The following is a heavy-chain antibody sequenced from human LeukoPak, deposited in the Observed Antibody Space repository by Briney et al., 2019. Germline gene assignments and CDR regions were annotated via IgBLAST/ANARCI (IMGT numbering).Heavy chain of an antibody. J-gene: IGHJ3*02. Sequence: SETLSLTCTVSGGSTSSYYWSWIRQPPGKGLEWIGYIYYSGSTNYNPSLKSRVTISVDTSKNQFSLKLSSVTAADTAVYYCARDLISGPGAFDIWGQGTMVTVSS. CDR3: ARDLISGPGAFDI. CDR2: IYYSGST. CDR1: GGSTSSYY. V-gene: IGHV4-59*01. D-gene: IGHD2-15*01.